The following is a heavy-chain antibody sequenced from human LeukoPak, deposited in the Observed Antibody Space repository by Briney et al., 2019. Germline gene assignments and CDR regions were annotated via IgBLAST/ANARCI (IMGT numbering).Heavy chain of an antibody. CDR1: GYSFTGYY. CDR3: AIVTTADGY. V-gene: IGHV1-2*02. Sequence: ASVKVSCKASGYSFTGYYIHRVRQAPGQGLEWMGWINPTHGGTNYAQKFQGRVTMTRDTSISTAYMEVSRLRSDDTAMYYCAIVTTADGYWGQGTLLTVSS. CDR2: INPTHGGT. D-gene: IGHD4-17*01. J-gene: IGHJ4*02.